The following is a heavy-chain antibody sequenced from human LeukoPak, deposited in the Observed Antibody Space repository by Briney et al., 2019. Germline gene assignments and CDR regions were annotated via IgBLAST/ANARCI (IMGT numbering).Heavy chain of an antibody. CDR2: IRYDGSNK. CDR3: AKAHMVRGVIIKRGIDY. V-gene: IGHV3-30*02. Sequence: GGSLRLSCAASGFTFSSYGMHWVRQAPGKGLEWVAFIRYDGSNKYYADSVKGRFTISRDNSKNTLYLQMNSLRAEDTAVYYCAKAHMVRGVIIKRGIDYWGQGTLVTVSS. D-gene: IGHD3-10*01. J-gene: IGHJ4*02. CDR1: GFTFSSYG.